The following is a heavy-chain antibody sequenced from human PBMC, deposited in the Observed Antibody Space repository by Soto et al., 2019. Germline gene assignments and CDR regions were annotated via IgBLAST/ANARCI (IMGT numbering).Heavy chain of an antibody. CDR1: GFTFSSYA. V-gene: IGHV3-23*01. J-gene: IGHJ2*01. CDR2: ISGSGGST. D-gene: IGHD7-27*01. Sequence: EVQLLESGGGLVQPGGSLRLSCAASGFTFSSYAMSWVRQAPGKGLELVSVISGSGGSTYYADSVKGRFTISRDNSKNTLYLQMNSLRAEDTAVYYCAKRNWGGWYFDLWGRGTLVTVSS. CDR3: AKRNWGGWYFDL.